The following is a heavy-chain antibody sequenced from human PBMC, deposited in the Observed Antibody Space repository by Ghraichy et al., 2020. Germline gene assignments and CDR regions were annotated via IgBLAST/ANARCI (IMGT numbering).Heavy chain of an antibody. CDR3: ARVIPAAIEGNYFYGMDV. J-gene: IGHJ6*02. V-gene: IGHV1-18*01. D-gene: IGHD2-2*02. CDR1: GYTISSYG. CDR2: ISAYNGNT. Sequence: ASVKVSCQASGYTISSYGISWVRQAPGQGLEWMGWISAYNGNTKYAQKFQGRVTVTTDTSTSTAYMELRSLRSDDTAVYYCARVIPAAIEGNYFYGMDVWGQGNTVTGSS.